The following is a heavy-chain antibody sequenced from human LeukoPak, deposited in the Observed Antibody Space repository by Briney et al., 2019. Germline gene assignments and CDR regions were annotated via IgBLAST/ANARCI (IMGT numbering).Heavy chain of an antibody. V-gene: IGHV4-31*03. CDR3: ARDYRIDAFDI. J-gene: IGHJ3*02. D-gene: IGHD1-14*01. CDR1: GGSISSGGYY. CDR2: IYYSGST. Sequence: SETLSLTCTVSGGSISSGGYYWSWIRQHPGKGLEWIGYIYYSGSTYYNPSLKSRVTMSVDTSKNQFSLKLSSVTAADTAVYYCARDYRIDAFDIWGQGTMVTVSS.